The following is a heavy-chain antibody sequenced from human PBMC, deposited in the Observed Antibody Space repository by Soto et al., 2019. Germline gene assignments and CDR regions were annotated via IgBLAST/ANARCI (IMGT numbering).Heavy chain of an antibody. J-gene: IGHJ6*02. CDR1: GFTFSSYS. CDR3: ARGRVAVTAGDYYGMDV. D-gene: IGHD1-26*01. V-gene: IGHV3-21*06. CDR2: ITSSSNYI. Sequence: EVQLVESGGGLVKPGGSLRLSCAASGFTFSSYSMSWVRQAPGKGLEWVSSITSSSNYIYYAVSVKGRFTMSRDNAKSSLHLQMNSLRVEDTAVYYCARGRVAVTAGDYYGMDVWGQGTAVTVS.